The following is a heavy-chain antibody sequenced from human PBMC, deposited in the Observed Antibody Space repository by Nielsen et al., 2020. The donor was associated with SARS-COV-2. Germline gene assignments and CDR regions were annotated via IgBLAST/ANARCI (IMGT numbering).Heavy chain of an antibody. D-gene: IGHD4-17*01. CDR2: ISSSSSYI. CDR1: GFTFSSYS. V-gene: IGHV3-21*01. Sequence: GGSLRLSCAASGFTFSSYSMNWVRQAPGKGLEWVSSISSSSSYIYYADSVKGRFTISRDNAKNSLYLQMNSLRAEDTAVYYCARDQRNGDYVGYWGQGTLVTVSS. J-gene: IGHJ4*02. CDR3: ARDQRNGDYVGY.